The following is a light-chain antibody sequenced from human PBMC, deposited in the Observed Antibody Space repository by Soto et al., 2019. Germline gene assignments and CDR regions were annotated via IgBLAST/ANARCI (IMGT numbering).Light chain of an antibody. CDR1: QTVTSSF. V-gene: IGKV3-20*01. CDR2: GAS. CDR3: QLYGSYMFT. Sequence: EGVLTQSPGTLSLSPGERATLSCRTSQTVTSSFLSWFQQKPGQSPRLLLYGASRRATGTPDRFSGSGSGTDFTLIISRLEPEDSAVYYCQLYGSYMFTFGQGTKLEI. J-gene: IGKJ2*01.